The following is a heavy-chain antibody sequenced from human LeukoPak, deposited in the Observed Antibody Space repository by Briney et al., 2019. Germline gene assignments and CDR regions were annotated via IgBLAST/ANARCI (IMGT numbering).Heavy chain of an antibody. CDR2: IDQRGGRN. CDR1: GFXFSRFW. J-gene: IGHJ3*02. V-gene: IGHV3-7*05. D-gene: IGHD3-16*01. CDR3: ARDVEGGTFDI. Sequence: GGSLRLSCAASGFXFSRFWMNWVRQAPGRGLEWVANIDQRGGRNNYVDSVKGRFTISRDNAKNSLFLEMSSLRADDTAVYFCARDVEGGTFDIWGQGTTVTVSS.